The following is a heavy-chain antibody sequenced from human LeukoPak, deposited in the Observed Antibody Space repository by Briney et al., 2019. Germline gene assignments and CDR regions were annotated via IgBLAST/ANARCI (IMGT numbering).Heavy chain of an antibody. Sequence: SSETLSLTCAVYGGSFSSGGYYWSWIRQHPEKGLEWSGYIYYSGSTYYNPSLTSRVTISVDTSKNQFSLKLSSVTAADTAVYYCARVPGYYYDSSGYYQDYWGQGTLVTVSS. CDR3: ARVPGYYYDSSGYYQDY. V-gene: IGHV4-31*11. CDR2: IYYSGST. J-gene: IGHJ4*02. D-gene: IGHD3-22*01. CDR1: GGSFSSGGYY.